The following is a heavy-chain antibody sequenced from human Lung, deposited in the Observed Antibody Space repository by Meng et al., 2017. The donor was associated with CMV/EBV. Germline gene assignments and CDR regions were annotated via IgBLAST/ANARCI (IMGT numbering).Heavy chain of an antibody. D-gene: IGHD3-22*01. V-gene: IGHV1-2*02. CDR2: INPYTGGT. J-gene: IGHJ4*02. CDR1: GYTFTGYY. CDR3: ARVYYGTSGSSHYFDF. Sequence: ASXXVSXKASGYTFTGYYMHWVRQAPGQGLEWMGWINPYTGGTNYPQKFQGRVTITRDTSISTAYMDLSRLRSDDTAVYYCARVYYGTSGSSHYFDFLGQGXLVTVSS.